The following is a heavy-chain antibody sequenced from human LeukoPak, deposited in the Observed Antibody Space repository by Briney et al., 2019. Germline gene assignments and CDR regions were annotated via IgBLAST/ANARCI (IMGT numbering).Heavy chain of an antibody. CDR2: IYSGGST. J-gene: IGHJ4*02. CDR3: ASQQSPIPSGSYFY. D-gene: IGHD1-26*01. Sequence: PGGSLRLSCAASGFTVSSNYMSWVRQAPGKGLEWVSVIYSGGSTYYADSVKGRFTISRDNSKNTLYLQMNSLRAEDTAVYYCASQQSPIPSGSYFYWGQGTLVTVSS. CDR1: GFTVSSNY. V-gene: IGHV3-53*01.